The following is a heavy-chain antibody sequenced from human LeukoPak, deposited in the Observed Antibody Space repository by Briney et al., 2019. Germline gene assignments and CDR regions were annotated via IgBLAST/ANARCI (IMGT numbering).Heavy chain of an antibody. CDR3: ARQTGVIKAAAGTHWFDP. CDR1: GYTFTGYY. V-gene: IGHV1-2*06. CDR2: INPNSGGT. J-gene: IGHJ5*02. D-gene: IGHD6-13*01. Sequence: ASVKVSCKASGYTFTGYYMHWVRQAPGQGLEWMGRINPNSGGTNYAQKFQGRVTMTRDTSISTAYMGLSRLRSDDTAVYYCARQTGVIKAAAGTHWFDPWGQGTLVTVSS.